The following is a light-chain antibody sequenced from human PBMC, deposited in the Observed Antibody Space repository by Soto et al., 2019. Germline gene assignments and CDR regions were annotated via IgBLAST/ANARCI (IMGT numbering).Light chain of an antibody. V-gene: IGLV2-14*01. CDR1: RSDVGAYNY. Sequence: QSPLTQPAAVSGSPGQSIAIPCPGTRSDVGAYNYVSWYQQHPGKAPQLMISEVTNRPSGVSDRFSGSKSGNTASLTISGLQADDEADYYCSSFTSRFTFVFGTGTKVTVL. CDR2: EVT. CDR3: SSFTSRFTFV. J-gene: IGLJ1*01.